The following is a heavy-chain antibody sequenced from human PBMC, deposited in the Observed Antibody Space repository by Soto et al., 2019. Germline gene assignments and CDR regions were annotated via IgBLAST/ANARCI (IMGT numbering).Heavy chain of an antibody. CDR2: ISAYNGNT. D-gene: IGHD6-13*01. V-gene: IGHV1-18*01. Sequence: GASVKVSCKASGYTFTSYGISWVRQAPGQGLEWMGWISAYNGNTNYAQKLQGRVTMTTDTSTSTAYMELRSLRSDDTAVYYCARGRAAAGTIWVSPVRPESLYYFDYWGQGTLVTVS. CDR1: GYTFTSYG. J-gene: IGHJ4*02. CDR3: ARGRAAAGTIWVSPVRPESLYYFDY.